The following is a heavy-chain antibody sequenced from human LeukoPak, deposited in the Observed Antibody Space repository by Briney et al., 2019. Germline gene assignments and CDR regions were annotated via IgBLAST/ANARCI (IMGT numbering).Heavy chain of an antibody. J-gene: IGHJ4*02. CDR2: IQQSGGAK. Sequence: GGSLRLSCAASGLTFSSSAFSWVRQAPGKGLEWVANIQQSGGAKYYVDSVRGRFTISRDNAKNSLYLQMNSLRAEDTAVYYCARGGDLYCTSAICLPFDYWGQGTLVTVSS. D-gene: IGHD2-8*01. CDR3: ARGGDLYCTSAICLPFDY. CDR1: GLTFSSSA. V-gene: IGHV3-7*01.